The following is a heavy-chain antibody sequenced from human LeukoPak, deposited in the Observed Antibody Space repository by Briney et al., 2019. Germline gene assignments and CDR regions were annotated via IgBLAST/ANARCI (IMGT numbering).Heavy chain of an antibody. D-gene: IGHD1-26*01. V-gene: IGHV1-18*01. J-gene: IGHJ5*02. CDR2: ISAYNGNT. CDR3: AREGEGLIVGATSGDWFDP. Sequence: VASVKVSCKASGYTFTSYGISWVRQAPGQGLEWMGWISAYNGNTNYAQKLQGRVTMTTDTSTSTAYMELRSLRSDDTAVYYCAREGEGLIVGATSGDWFDPWGQGTLVTVSS. CDR1: GYTFTSYG.